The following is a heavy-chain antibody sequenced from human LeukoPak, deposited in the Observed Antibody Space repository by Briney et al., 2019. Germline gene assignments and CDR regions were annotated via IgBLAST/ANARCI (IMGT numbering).Heavy chain of an antibody. CDR3: AKEIGTAAHFDY. Sequence: PGGSLRLSCAASGSTVSSNYMSWVRQAPGKGLEWVAFIRYDGGDKYYADSVKGRFTISRDNSKNTLYLQMNSLRADDTAVYYCAKEIGTAAHFDYRGQGTLVTVSS. V-gene: IGHV3-30*02. CDR2: IRYDGGDK. D-gene: IGHD6-13*01. CDR1: GSTVSSNY. J-gene: IGHJ4*02.